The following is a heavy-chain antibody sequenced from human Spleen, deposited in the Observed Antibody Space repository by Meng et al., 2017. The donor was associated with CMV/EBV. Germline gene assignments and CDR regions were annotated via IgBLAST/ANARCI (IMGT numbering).Heavy chain of an antibody. D-gene: IGHD6-6*01. CDR2: IRHSGDIT. J-gene: IGHJ4*02. CDR3: ARQYSSSYYSDY. V-gene: IGHV4-34*01. Sequence: GSLRLSCGLYGGSLSGYYWSWIRQTPGKGLEWIGEIRHSGDITNYNPSLKSRATISIDTSKKQFSLKLSAVTAADTAVYYCARQYSSSYYSDYWGQGTLVTVSS. CDR1: GGSLSGYY.